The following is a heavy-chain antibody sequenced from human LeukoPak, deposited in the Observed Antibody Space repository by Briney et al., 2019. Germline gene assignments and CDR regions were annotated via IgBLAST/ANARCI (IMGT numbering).Heavy chain of an antibody. D-gene: IGHD3-3*01. CDR1: GGSISSGDYY. V-gene: IGHV4-30-4*01. J-gene: IGHJ4*02. CDR2: IYYSGST. CDR3: ARVRPEALLTIFGVVTQYYFDY. Sequence: PSQTLSLTCTVSGGSISSGDYYWSWIRQPPGKGLEWIGYIYYSGSTYYNPSLKSRVTISVDTSKNQFSLKLSSVTAADTAVYYCARVRPEALLTIFGVVTQYYFDYWGQGTLVTVSS.